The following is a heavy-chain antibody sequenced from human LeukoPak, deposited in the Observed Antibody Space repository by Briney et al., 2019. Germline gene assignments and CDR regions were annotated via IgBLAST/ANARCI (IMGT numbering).Heavy chain of an antibody. V-gene: IGHV3-15*01. CDR3: TTELDIRPNHY. Sequence: GGSLRLSCAASGFTFSNAWMSCVRQAPGKGLEWVGHIKSKTDGGTTDYAAPVKGRLTISRDDSKNTLYLQMNSLKSEDTAVYYCTTELDIRPNHYWGQGTLVTVSS. CDR1: GFTFSNAW. D-gene: IGHD3-22*01. J-gene: IGHJ4*02. CDR2: IKSKTDGGTT.